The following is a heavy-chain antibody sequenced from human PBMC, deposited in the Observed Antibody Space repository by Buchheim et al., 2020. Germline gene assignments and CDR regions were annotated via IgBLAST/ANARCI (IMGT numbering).Heavy chain of an antibody. V-gene: IGHV3-74*01. CDR2: TITDGTYT. D-gene: IGHD5-24*01. CDR1: GFSFSSCW. J-gene: IGHJ4*02. Sequence: EVQLVESGGGLVQPGGSLRLSCAASGFSFSSCWMHWVRQTPGKGLLWVSRTITDGTYTSYADYVKGRFTISRDNARTMGYLEMNRLRAEDTAVYYCVSPGIRDGYDFDYWGQGT. CDR3: VSPGIRDGYDFDY.